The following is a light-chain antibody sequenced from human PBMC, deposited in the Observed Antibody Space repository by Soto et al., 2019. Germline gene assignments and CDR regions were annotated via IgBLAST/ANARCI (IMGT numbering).Light chain of an antibody. CDR3: QQNFSPLLT. V-gene: IGKV1-39*01. J-gene: IGKJ4*01. CDR2: GAS. Sequence: DIQMTQSPSSLSASVGDSVTITCRASQTIYDYVTWFQQRPGKAPKVLIYGASTLQSGVPSRFSGSGSGTEFTLAISNFQPEDFATYYCQQNFSPLLTFGGGTKVDIK. CDR1: QTIYDY.